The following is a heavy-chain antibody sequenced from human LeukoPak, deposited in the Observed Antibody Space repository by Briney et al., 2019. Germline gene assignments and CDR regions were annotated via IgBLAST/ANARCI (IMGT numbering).Heavy chain of an antibody. CDR3: ARPYQLLEYYYYGMDV. CDR2: IIPIFGTA. V-gene: IGHV1-69*13. D-gene: IGHD2-2*01. Sequence: SVKVSCKASGGTFISYAISWVRQAPGQGLEWMGGIIPIFGTANYAQKFQGRVTITADESTSTAYMELSSLRSEDTAVYYCARPYQLLEYYYYGMDVWGQGTTVTVSS. CDR1: GGTFISYA. J-gene: IGHJ6*02.